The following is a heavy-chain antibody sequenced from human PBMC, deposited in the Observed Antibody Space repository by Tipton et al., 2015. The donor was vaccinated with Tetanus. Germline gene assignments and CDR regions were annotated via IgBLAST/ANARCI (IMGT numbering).Heavy chain of an antibody. CDR3: VKCTAMTGLYNWFDP. D-gene: IGHD5-18*01. Sequence: TLSLTCNVSGGSISRSAHYWGWIRQSPGKGLEWIGNMYYSGTTHYNPSLKSRVTISVDTSKNQFSLHLRSVTASDTAMYYCVKCTAMTGLYNWFDPWGQGTLVTVSS. CDR1: GGSISRSAHY. CDR2: MYYSGTT. J-gene: IGHJ5*02. V-gene: IGHV4-39*01.